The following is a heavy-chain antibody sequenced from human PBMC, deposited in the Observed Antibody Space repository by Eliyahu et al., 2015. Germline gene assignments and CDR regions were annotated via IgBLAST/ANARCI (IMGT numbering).Heavy chain of an antibody. V-gene: IGHV1-69*01. Sequence: AISWVRQAPGQGLEWMGGIIPIFGTANYAQKFQGRVTITADESTSTAYMELSSLRSEDTAVYYCARDPTTQLERRAFGLSWFDPWGQGTLVTVSS. J-gene: IGHJ5*02. CDR1: A. CDR3: ARDPTTQLERRAFGLSWFDP. D-gene: IGHD1-1*01. CDR2: IIPIFGTA.